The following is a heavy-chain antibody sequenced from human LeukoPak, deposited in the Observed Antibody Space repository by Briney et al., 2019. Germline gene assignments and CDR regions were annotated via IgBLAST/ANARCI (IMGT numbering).Heavy chain of an antibody. J-gene: IGHJ5*01. D-gene: IGHD3-10*01. CDR1: GLTFTSHG. CDR2: ISLDGSRK. V-gene: IGHV3-33*05. CDR3: ARDRAVSWLDS. Sequence: GESLRLSCAASGLTFTSHGFHWVRQAPGRGLEWLTFISLDGSRKSYADSVRGRFTFSRDDSKNTLYLEMNSLRAEDTATYYCARDRAVSWLDSWGLGTLVTVSS.